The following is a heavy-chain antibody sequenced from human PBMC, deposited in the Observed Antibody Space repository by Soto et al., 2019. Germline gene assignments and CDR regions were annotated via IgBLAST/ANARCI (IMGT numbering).Heavy chain of an antibody. CDR1: GGSVNNANYF. J-gene: IGHJ6*02. D-gene: IGHD4-17*01. CDR3: ARDADYGGSRGGMDV. Sequence: QVRLEESGPGLVKPSETLSLICSVSGGSVNNANYFWNWIRHHPENGLEWIGYIYYSGSTRYNPSFKSRVTPSIDTSKNQFSLSLNSVTVADTAVYFCARDADYGGSRGGMDVWGRGTTVTVSS. CDR2: IYYSGST. V-gene: IGHV4-31*03.